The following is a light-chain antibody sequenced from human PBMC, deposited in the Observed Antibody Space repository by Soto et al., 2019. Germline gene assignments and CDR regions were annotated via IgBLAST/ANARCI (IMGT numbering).Light chain of an antibody. J-gene: IGLJ1*01. Sequence: QSAMTPPLSVSGSPGQSDTISCTRASNGVGGYNYVSWYQQRPGKAPKLLIYDVTKWQPGVPDRFPGSKSGNTASLTISGVHAGDESDYYSCPYVGTSSASGFGSGSNVTAL. CDR3: CPYVGTSSASG. V-gene: IGLV2-11*01. CDR1: SNGVGGYNY. CDR2: DVT.